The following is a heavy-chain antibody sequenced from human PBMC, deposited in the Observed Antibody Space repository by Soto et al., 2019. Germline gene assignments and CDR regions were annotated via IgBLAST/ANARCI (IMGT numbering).Heavy chain of an antibody. Sequence: GGSLRLSCAASGFTFSSYSMNWVRQAPGKGLEWVSYISSSSSTIYYADSVKGRFTISRENAKNALYLQMNSLRDEDTAVYYCARGRDIVVVVAATLYGFDPWGQGTLVTVSS. CDR1: GFTFSSYS. V-gene: IGHV3-48*02. CDR3: ARGRDIVVVVAATLYGFDP. D-gene: IGHD2-15*01. CDR2: ISSSSSTI. J-gene: IGHJ5*02.